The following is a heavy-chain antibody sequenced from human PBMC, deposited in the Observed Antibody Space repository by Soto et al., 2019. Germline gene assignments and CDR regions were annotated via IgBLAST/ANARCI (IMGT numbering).Heavy chain of an antibody. CDR3: AREWAWFGERPIYYYGMVV. D-gene: IGHD3-10*01. Sequence: QVQLVESGGGVVQPGRSLRLSCAASGFTFSSYGMHWVRQAPGKGLEWVAVIWYDGSNKYYAESVKGRFTISRDNSKNSPYLQMNSLRADDTSVYYCAREWAWFGERPIYYYGMVVWGQGTTVTVSS. V-gene: IGHV3-33*01. CDR1: GFTFSSYG. CDR2: IWYDGSNK. J-gene: IGHJ6*02.